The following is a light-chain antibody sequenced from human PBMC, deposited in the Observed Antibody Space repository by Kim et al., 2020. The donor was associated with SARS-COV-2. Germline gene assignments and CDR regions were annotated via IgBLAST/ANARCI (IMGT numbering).Light chain of an antibody. Sequence: GKTVTISCTRSSGSIASNYVQWSQQRPGSAPTTVIYEDNQRPSGVPDRFSGSSDSSSNSASLTISGLKTEDEADYYCQSYDSSNQVFGGGTQLTVL. CDR2: EDN. V-gene: IGLV6-57*03. J-gene: IGLJ3*02. CDR1: SGSIASNY. CDR3: QSYDSSNQV.